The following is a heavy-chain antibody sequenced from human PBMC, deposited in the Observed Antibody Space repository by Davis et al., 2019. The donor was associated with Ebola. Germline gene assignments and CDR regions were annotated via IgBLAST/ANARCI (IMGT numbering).Heavy chain of an antibody. J-gene: IGHJ4*02. D-gene: IGHD3-10*01. V-gene: IGHV1-2*06. CDR1: GFSFTDYF. Sequence: AASVKVSCKASGFSFTDYFIHWVRQAPGQGLAWMGRINPNAGTTNYAQKFQGRVTMTRDTSIHTAYMELSRLKSDDTAVFYCATLYGSGSRFDSYFDDWGQGTLVTVSS. CDR2: INPNAGTT. CDR3: ATLYGSGSRFDSYFDD.